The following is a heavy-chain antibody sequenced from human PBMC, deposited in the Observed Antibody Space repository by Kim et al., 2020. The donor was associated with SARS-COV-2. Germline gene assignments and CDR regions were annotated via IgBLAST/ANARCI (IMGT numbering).Heavy chain of an antibody. CDR2: INGDGGTT. V-gene: IGHV3-74*01. CDR3: ASRRYTGTYYYFDY. J-gene: IGHJ4*02. Sequence: GGSLRLSCAASGFTFSRNWMHWVRQAPGKGLVWVSRINGDGGTTSYADSVKGRFTISRDNAKSTLYLQMNSLMAEDTAVYYCASRRYTGTYYYFDYWGQGTLVTVSS. CDR1: GFTFSRNW. D-gene: IGHD1-26*01.